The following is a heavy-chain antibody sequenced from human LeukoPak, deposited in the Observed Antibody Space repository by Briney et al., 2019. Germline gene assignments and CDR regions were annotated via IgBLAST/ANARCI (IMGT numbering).Heavy chain of an antibody. J-gene: IGHJ4*02. V-gene: IGHV3-74*01. CDR1: GFTFSCYW. Sequence: GGSLRLSCAASGFTFSCYWMHWVRQVPGKGLVWVSHINSDGSSTNYADSVKGRFTISRDNAKNTLYLQMNSLSAEDTAVYYCASGSYYYDPPDYWGQGTLVTVSS. CDR2: INSDGSST. CDR3: ASGSYYYDPPDY. D-gene: IGHD3-22*01.